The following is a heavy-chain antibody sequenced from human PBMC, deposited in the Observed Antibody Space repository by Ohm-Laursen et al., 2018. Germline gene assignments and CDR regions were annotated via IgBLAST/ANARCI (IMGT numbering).Heavy chain of an antibody. J-gene: IGHJ4*02. CDR2: IIPILGIA. D-gene: IGHD2-21*02. V-gene: IGHV1-69*04. Sequence: SSVKVSCKASGYTFTTYDINWVRQAPGQGLEWMGRIIPILGIANYAQKFQGRVTITADKSTSTAYMELSSLRSEDTAVYYCVANIPGDRDTDYWGQGTLVTVSS. CDR1: GYTFTTYD. CDR3: VANIPGDRDTDY.